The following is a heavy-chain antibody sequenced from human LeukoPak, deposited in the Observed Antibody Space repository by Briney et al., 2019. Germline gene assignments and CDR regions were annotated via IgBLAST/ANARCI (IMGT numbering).Heavy chain of an antibody. D-gene: IGHD2-2*01. V-gene: IGHV1-18*01. CDR2: ISAYNGNT. Sequence: WASVKVSCKASGYTFTSYGISWVRQAPGQGLEWMGWISAYNGNTNYAQKLQGRVTMTTDTSTSTAYMELRSLRSDDTAVYYCARDNRGFDIVVVPAALNWFDPWGQGTLVTVSS. CDR3: ARDNRGFDIVVVPAALNWFDP. CDR1: GYTFTSYG. J-gene: IGHJ5*02.